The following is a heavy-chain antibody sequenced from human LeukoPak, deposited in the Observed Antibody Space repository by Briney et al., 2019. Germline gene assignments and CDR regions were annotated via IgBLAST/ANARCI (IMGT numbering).Heavy chain of an antibody. V-gene: IGHV4-39*01. CDR1: GVSITNSRYY. CDR3: AGYSGFDWRNYFDY. CDR2: IHYGGNT. J-gene: IGHJ4*02. D-gene: IGHD5-12*01. Sequence: SETLSLTCTLSGVSITNSRYYWGWVRQPPGKELEWIGTIHYGGNTYYNPSLRSRVTISVDSSSNQFSLRLSSMTAADTAVYHCAGYSGFDWRNYFDYWGQGFLVTVSS.